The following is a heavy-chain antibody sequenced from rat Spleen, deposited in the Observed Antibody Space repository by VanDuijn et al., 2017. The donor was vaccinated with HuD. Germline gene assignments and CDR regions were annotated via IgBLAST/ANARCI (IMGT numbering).Heavy chain of an antibody. CDR2: IDSDGSRT. J-gene: IGHJ4*01. CDR1: GFTFNRYW. Sequence: EVQLVETGGGLVQPGRSLKLSCVASGFTFNRYWMYWVRQAPGKGLEWVSSIDSDGSRTYYPDSVRGRFTISRDNAEKTPYLQMDSLRSEDTATYYCARGYYDGYYHRVMAAWGQGASVTVSS. D-gene: IGHD1-12*03. CDR3: ARGYYDGYYHRVMAA. V-gene: IGHV5-58*01.